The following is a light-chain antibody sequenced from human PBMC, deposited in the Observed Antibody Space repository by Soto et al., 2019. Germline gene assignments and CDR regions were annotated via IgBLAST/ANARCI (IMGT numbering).Light chain of an antibody. CDR1: SSDIGSYDL. J-gene: IGLJ1*01. V-gene: IGLV2-23*02. CDR2: EVT. Sequence: QSALTQPASVSGSPGQSITISCTGTSSDIGSYDLVSWYQQHPGKAPKLMSFEVTKRPSGVSNRFSGSKSGNTASLTISGLQTEDEADYYCCSYAGTSSYAFGTGTKLTVL. CDR3: CSYAGTSSYA.